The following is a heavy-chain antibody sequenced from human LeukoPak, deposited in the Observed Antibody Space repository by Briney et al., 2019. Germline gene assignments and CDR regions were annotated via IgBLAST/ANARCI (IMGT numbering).Heavy chain of an antibody. J-gene: IGHJ4*02. CDR1: GFTFSSYA. Sequence: GGSLRLSCAASGFTFSSYAMHWVRQAPGKGLEWVAVISYDGSNKYYADSVKGRFTISRDNSKNTLYLQMNCLRAEDTAVYYCARDLTVGATGHWGQGTLVTVSS. V-gene: IGHV3-30-3*01. D-gene: IGHD1-26*01. CDR3: ARDLTVGATGH. CDR2: ISYDGSNK.